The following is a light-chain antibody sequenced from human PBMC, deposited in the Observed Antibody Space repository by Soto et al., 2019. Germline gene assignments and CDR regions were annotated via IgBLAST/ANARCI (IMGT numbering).Light chain of an antibody. J-gene: IGKJ1*01. CDR3: QQYGSSLWT. CDR2: GAS. Sequence: MVLTQSPGTLSLSPGERATLSCRASQSVSSSYLAWYQQKPGQAPRLLIYGASSRATGITDRFSGSGSGTDFHLTTSRLETEDFAVYYCQQYGSSLWTVSQGTKVEIK. CDR1: QSVSSSY. V-gene: IGKV3-20*01.